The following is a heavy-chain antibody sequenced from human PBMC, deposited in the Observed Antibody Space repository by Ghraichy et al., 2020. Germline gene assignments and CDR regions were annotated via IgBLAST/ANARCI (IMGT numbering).Heavy chain of an antibody. CDR1: GYTFTSYG. J-gene: IGHJ2*01. CDR3: ARDETGDPFRRDWYFDL. CDR2: IRVHNGNT. D-gene: IGHD7-27*01. V-gene: IGHV1-18*04. Sequence: ASVKVSCKASGYTFTSYGISWVRQAPGQGLEWMGWIRVHNGNTNYAQKFQGRVIMTTDTSTSTAYMELRSLRSDDTAVYYCARDETGDPFRRDWYFDLWGRGTLVTVSS.